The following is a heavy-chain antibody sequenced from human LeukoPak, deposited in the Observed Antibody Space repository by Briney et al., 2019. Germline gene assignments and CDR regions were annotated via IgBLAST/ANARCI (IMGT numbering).Heavy chain of an antibody. D-gene: IGHD6-6*01. CDR1: GFTFSSYS. J-gene: IGHJ4*02. CDR2: ISSSSSYI. V-gene: IGHV3-21*01. Sequence: GGSLRLSCAAPGFTFSSYSMNWVRQAPGKGLEWVSSISSSSSYIYYADSVKGRFTISRDNAKNSLYLQMNSLRAEDTAVYYCARVEYSSSSVGYWGQGTLVTVSS. CDR3: ARVEYSSSSVGY.